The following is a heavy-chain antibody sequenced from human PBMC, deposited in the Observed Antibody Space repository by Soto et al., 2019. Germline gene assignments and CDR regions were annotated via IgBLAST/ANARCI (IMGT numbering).Heavy chain of an antibody. CDR1: GFTFSSYG. J-gene: IGHJ6*02. V-gene: IGHV3-33*01. CDR2: IWYDGSNK. Sequence: GGSLRLSCAASGFTFSSYGMHWVRQAPGKGLEWVAVIWYDGSNKYYADSVRGRFTISRDNSKNTLYLQMNSLRAEDTAVYYCARDQSPRLRFLEWLPQRYYYYGMDVWGQGTTVAVSS. CDR3: ARDQSPRLRFLEWLPQRYYYYGMDV. D-gene: IGHD3-3*01.